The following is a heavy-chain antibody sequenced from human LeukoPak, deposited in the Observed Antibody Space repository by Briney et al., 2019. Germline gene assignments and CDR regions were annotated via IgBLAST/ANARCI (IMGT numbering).Heavy chain of an antibody. V-gene: IGHV3-74*01. J-gene: IGHJ6*03. CDR3: ARDPPDGSSGPMDV. CDR2: VSADGGIT. CDR1: GFTLSSHW. D-gene: IGHD1-14*01. Sequence: PGGSLRLSCAASGFTLSSHWMHWVRQGPGKGLVWVSRVSADGGITNYADSVKGRFTISRDNAKNTLYLQMNSLRAEDTALYYCARDPPDGSSGPMDVWGKGTTVTVSS.